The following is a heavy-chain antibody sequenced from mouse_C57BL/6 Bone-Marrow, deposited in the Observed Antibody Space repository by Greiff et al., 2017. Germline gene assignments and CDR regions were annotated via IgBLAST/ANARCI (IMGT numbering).Heavy chain of an antibody. CDR2: IDPSDSYT. V-gene: IGHV1-59*01. CDR3: ARQNGYYFYWYFDV. D-gene: IGHD2-3*01. Sequence: QVQLQQPGAELVRPGTSVKLSCKASGYTFTSYWMHWVKQRPGQGLAWIGVIDPSDSYTNYNQKFKGKATLTVDTSSSTAYMQLSSLTSEDSAVYYWARQNGYYFYWYFDVWGTGTTVTVSA. CDR1: GYTFTSYW. J-gene: IGHJ1*03.